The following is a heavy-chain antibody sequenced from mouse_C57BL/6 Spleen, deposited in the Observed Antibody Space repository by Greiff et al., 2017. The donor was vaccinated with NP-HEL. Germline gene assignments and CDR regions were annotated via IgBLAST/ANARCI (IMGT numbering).Heavy chain of an antibody. V-gene: IGHV1-52*01. CDR1: GYTFTSYW. Sequence: VQLQQPGAELVRPGSSVKLSCKASGYTFTSYWMHWVKQRPIQGLEWIGNIDPSDSETHYNQKFKDKATLTVDKSSSTAYMQLSSLTSEDSAVYYCARGNYYGSSYFDVWGTGATGTVAS. D-gene: IGHD1-1*01. CDR3: ARGNYYGSSYFDV. CDR2: IDPSDSET. J-gene: IGHJ1*03.